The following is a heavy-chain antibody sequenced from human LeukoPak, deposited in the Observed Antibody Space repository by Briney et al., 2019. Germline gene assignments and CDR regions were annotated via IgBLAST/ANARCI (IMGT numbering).Heavy chain of an antibody. D-gene: IGHD2-2*01. CDR3: AREYVVVPAASRVDAFDI. CDR1: GYTFTSYG. Sequence: ASVKVSCKASGYTFTSYGISWVRQAPGQGLEWMGWISAYNGNTNYAQKLQGRVTMTTDTSTSTAYMELRSLRSDDTAVYYCAREYVVVPAASRVDAFDIWGQGTMVTVSS. J-gene: IGHJ3*02. CDR2: ISAYNGNT. V-gene: IGHV1-18*01.